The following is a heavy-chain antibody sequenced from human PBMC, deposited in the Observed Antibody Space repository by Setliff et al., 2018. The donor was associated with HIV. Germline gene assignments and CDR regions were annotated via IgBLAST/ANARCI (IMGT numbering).Heavy chain of an antibody. CDR3: ARDPYYYDSSGYNFDY. Sequence: GASVKVSCKASGYTFTSYGINWVRQAPGQGLEWMGRINAFNGKTDYSQKFQGRITMTPETSTSTAYMELTSLRSDDTAVYYCARDPYYYDSSGYNFDYWGQGTLVTVSS. V-gene: IGHV1-18*01. J-gene: IGHJ4*02. CDR2: INAFNGKT. D-gene: IGHD3-22*01. CDR1: GYTFTSYG.